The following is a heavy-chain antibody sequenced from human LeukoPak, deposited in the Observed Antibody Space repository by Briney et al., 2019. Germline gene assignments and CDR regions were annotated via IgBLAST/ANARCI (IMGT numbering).Heavy chain of an antibody. V-gene: IGHV4-31*03. CDR2: IYYSGST. Sequence: PSETLSLTCTVSGGSISSGGYYWSWIRQHPGKGLEWIGYIYYSGSTYYNPCLKSRVTISVDTSKNQFSLKLSSVTAADTAVYYCARDLMSGYEGWFDPWGQGTLVTVSS. J-gene: IGHJ5*02. CDR1: GGSISSGGYY. CDR3: ARDLMSGYEGWFDP. D-gene: IGHD5-12*01.